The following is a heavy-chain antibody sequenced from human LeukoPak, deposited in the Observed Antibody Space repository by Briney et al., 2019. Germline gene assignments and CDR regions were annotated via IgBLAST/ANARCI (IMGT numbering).Heavy chain of an antibody. Sequence: ASVKVSCKVSGYTLTELSMHWVRQAPGKGLEWMGGFDPEDGETIYAQKFQGRVTMTEDTSTDTAYMELSSLRSEDTAVYYCATDPGGSGPAGYWGQGTLVTVSS. CDR2: FDPEDGET. D-gene: IGHD2-15*01. CDR3: ATDPGGSGPAGY. CDR1: GYTLTELS. J-gene: IGHJ4*02. V-gene: IGHV1-24*01.